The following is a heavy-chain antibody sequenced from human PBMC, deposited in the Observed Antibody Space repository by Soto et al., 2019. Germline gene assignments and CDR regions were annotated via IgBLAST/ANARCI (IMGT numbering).Heavy chain of an antibody. J-gene: IGHJ5*02. CDR1: GGSISSGGYY. CDR2: IYYSGST. Sequence: QVQLQESGPGLVKPSQTLSLTCTVSGGSISSGGYYWSWIRQHPGKGLEWIGYIYYSGSTYYNPSLKSRVTISVDTSKNQFSLKLSSVTAADTAVYYCARDAYYGDYEVGWFDPWGQGTLVTVSS. CDR3: ARDAYYGDYEVGWFDP. V-gene: IGHV4-31*03. D-gene: IGHD4-17*01.